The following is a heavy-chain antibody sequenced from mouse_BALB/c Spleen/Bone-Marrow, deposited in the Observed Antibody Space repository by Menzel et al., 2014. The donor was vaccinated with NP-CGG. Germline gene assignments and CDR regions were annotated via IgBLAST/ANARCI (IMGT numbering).Heavy chain of an antibody. D-gene: IGHD2-3*01. Sequence: EVKLMESGAELVKPGASVRLSCTASGFNIKDTYMHWVKQRPDQGLEWIGRIDPANGNAKHDPKFQGKAAITADTSSNTTYLQLSSLTSEDAAVYYCAIYFYFDYWGQGPTLTVSS. CDR1: GFNIKDTY. CDR2: IDPANGNA. CDR3: AIYFYFDY. J-gene: IGHJ2*01. V-gene: IGHV14-3*02.